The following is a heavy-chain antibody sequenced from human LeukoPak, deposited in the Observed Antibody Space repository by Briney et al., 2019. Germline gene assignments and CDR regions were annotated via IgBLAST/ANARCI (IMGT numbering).Heavy chain of an antibody. CDR2: ISSSSYI. Sequence: GGSLRLSCAASGFTFSASDMNWVRQTPGKGLEWVSSISSSSYIYYADSVKGRFTISRDNAKNSLYLQLNSLRAEDTAVYYCARDSHYGYSSSWYHLVHIDYWGQGTLVTVSS. CDR3: ARDSHYGYSSSWYHLVHIDY. V-gene: IGHV3-69-1*01. CDR1: GFTFSASD. D-gene: IGHD6-13*01. J-gene: IGHJ4*02.